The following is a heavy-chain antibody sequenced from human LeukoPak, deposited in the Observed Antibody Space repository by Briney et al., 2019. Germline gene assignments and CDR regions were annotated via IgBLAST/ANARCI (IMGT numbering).Heavy chain of an antibody. CDR3: AILGSEQQLEWWFDP. V-gene: IGHV4-39*01. Sequence: PSETLSLTCTVSGGSISSSIYYWGWIRQPPGKGLEWIGSIYYSGSTYYNPSLKSRVTISVDTSKNQFSLKLSSVTAADTAVYYCAILGSEQQLEWWFDPWGQGTLVTVSS. CDR2: IYYSGST. J-gene: IGHJ5*02. CDR1: GGSISSSIYY. D-gene: IGHD6-13*01.